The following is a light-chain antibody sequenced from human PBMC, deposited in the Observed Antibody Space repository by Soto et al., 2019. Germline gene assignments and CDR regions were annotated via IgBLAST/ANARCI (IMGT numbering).Light chain of an antibody. V-gene: IGKV1-5*03. CDR1: QSISSW. Sequence: DIQMTQSPSTLSSSVGYIVTITCRAIQSISSWLAWYQQKPGKAPKLLIYKASTLESGVPSRFSGSGYGTEFTLTISSLQPDDFATYYCQQYNSYQTFGQGTKVDIK. CDR2: KAS. J-gene: IGKJ1*01. CDR3: QQYNSYQT.